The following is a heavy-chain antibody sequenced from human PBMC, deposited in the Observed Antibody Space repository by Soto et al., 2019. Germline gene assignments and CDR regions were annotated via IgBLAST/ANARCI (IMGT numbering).Heavy chain of an antibody. CDR2: TFSGGNT. V-gene: IGHV3-53*02. J-gene: IGHJ6*02. CDR1: GFSISSNY. CDR3: AGKPPSAIQGWAFGMDV. D-gene: IGHD2-21*01. Sequence: ELQLVETGGGLIQTGGSLRLSCAASGFSISSNYIAWVRQPPGKGLEWVSTTFSGGNTEYAASVKGRCSISRDNYKNTLYLQMDNLRIEETAVYYCAGKPPSAIQGWAFGMDVWGQGTRVSVSS.